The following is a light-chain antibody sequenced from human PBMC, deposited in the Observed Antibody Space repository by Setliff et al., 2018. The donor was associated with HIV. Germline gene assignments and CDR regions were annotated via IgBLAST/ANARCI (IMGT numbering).Light chain of an antibody. CDR2: SNN. J-gene: IGLJ1*01. CDR3: AAWDDSLSGYV. Sequence: QSVLTQSPSASGTPGQRVTISCSGSSSNVGINTVNWYQQLPGTAPKLLIYSNNQRPSGVPDRFSGSKSGTSASLAIGGLRSEDEADYYCAAWDDSLSGYVFGPGTKVTVL. CDR1: SSNVGINT. V-gene: IGLV1-44*01.